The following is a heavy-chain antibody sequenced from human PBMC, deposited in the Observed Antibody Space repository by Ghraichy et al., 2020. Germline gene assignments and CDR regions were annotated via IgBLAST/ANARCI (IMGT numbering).Heavy chain of an antibody. J-gene: IGHJ6*02. CDR3: ARGAGVMVRGWGYYYYGMDV. CDR2: INHSGST. D-gene: IGHD3-10*01. V-gene: IGHV4-34*01. CDR1: GGSFSGYY. Sequence: SETLSLTCAVYGGSFSGYYWSWIRQPPGKGLEWIGEINHSGSTNYNPSLKSRVTISVDTSKNQFSLKLSSVTAADTAVYYCARGAGVMVRGWGYYYYGMDVWGQGTTVTVSS.